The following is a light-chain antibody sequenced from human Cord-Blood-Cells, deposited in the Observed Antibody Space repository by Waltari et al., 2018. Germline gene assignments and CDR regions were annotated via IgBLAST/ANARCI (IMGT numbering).Light chain of an antibody. CDR3: QQYNSY. CDR1: PSISSG. J-gene: IGKJ1*01. Sequence: DIQMTPSPSTLSASVGDRVTITCRASPSISSGLAWYQREPVKAPMLLIYDASSWERGVPSRFSGGGSGTEFTLTISSLQPDDFATYYCQQYNSYFGQGTKVEIK. CDR2: DAS. V-gene: IGKV1-5*01.